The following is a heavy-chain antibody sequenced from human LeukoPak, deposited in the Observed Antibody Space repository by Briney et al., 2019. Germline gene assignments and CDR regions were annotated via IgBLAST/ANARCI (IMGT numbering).Heavy chain of an antibody. Sequence: PSETLSLTCNVSGGSIGGHTFYWDWIRQPPGKGLEWIATIYYNGNTFYNPSLKGRVAISMDMSKSQFSLHLSSVTAADTAIYYCARLTALAGHRGAFDIWGPGTMVTVSS. V-gene: IGHV4-39*01. CDR1: GGSIGGHTFY. CDR2: IYYNGNT. CDR3: ARLTALAGHRGAFDI. J-gene: IGHJ3*02. D-gene: IGHD6-19*01.